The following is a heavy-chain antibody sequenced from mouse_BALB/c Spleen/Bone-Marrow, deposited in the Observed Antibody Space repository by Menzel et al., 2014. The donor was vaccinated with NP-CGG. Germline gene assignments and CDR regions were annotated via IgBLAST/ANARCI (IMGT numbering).Heavy chain of an antibody. Sequence: QVQLQQSGAELVRPGTSVKVSCKASGYAFTNYLIEWVKQRPGQGLEWIGMINPGSAGTNCNEKFKGKATLTADKSSSTAYMQLSSLTSDDSAVYFCARELPRGFAYWGQGALVTVSA. D-gene: IGHD1-1*01. CDR1: GYAFTNYL. CDR2: INPGSAGT. V-gene: IGHV1-54*03. CDR3: ARELPRGFAY. J-gene: IGHJ3*01.